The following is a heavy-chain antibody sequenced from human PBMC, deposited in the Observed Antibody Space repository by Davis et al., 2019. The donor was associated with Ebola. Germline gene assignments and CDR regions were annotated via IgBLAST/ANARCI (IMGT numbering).Heavy chain of an antibody. J-gene: IGHJ4*02. CDR3: ARGPQSGSSSWYLNY. Sequence: MPSETLSLTCTVSGDSISSDYWSWVRLLPGKGLEWIGYISPSGATNYNPSLNTRVAISVDTSKNQFSLKLSSVTAADTAVYYCARGPQSGSSSWYLNYWGQGTLVTVSS. V-gene: IGHV4-59*12. CDR2: ISPSGAT. CDR1: GDSISSDY. D-gene: IGHD6-13*01.